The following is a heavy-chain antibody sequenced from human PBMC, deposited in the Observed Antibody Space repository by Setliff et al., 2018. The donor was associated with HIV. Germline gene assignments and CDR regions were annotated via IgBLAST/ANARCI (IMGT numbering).Heavy chain of an antibody. Sequence: GGSLRLSCAASGFTFSSYGMHWVRQAPGKGLEWVAVIWYDGSNKYYADSVKGRFTISRDNSKNTLYLQLTSLRVEDTAVYYRANNWNCADWGPGTLVTVS. CDR3: ANNWNCAD. CDR2: IWYDGSNK. CDR1: GFTFSSYG. V-gene: IGHV3-33*06. D-gene: IGHD1-1*01. J-gene: IGHJ4*02.